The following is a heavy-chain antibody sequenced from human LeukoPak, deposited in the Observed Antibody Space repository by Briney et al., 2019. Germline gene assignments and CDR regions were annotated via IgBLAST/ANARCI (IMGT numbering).Heavy chain of an antibody. CDR1: GGSICSYY. CDR3: ARFDCSSTSCYDY. CDR2: IYTSGST. D-gene: IGHD2-2*01. V-gene: IGHV4-4*07. J-gene: IGHJ4*02. Sequence: SETLSLTCTVSGGSICSYYWSWIRQPAGKGLEWIGRIYTSGSTNYNPSLKSRATMSVDTSKNQFSLKLSSVTAADTAVYYCARFDCSSTSCYDYWGQGTLVTVSS.